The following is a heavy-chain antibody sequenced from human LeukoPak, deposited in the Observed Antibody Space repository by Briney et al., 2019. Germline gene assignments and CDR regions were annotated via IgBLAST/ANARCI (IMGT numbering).Heavy chain of an antibody. CDR1: GGSFSTYY. CDR2: INHSGST. Sequence: SETLSLTCAVYGGSFSTYYWSWIRQPPGKGLEWIGEINHSGSTNYNPSLKSRVTISVDTSKNQFSLKLSSVTVADTAVYYCARDRDIVVDRGWFDLWGQGTLVTVSS. CDR3: ARDRDIVVDRGWFDL. D-gene: IGHD2-15*01. V-gene: IGHV4-34*01. J-gene: IGHJ5*02.